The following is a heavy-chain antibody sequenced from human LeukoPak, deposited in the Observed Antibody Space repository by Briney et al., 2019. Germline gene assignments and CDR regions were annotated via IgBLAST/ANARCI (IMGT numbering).Heavy chain of an antibody. CDR1: GYSISSGYY. D-gene: IGHD2-15*01. V-gene: IGHV4-38-2*02. CDR2: IYHSGST. CDR3: ARVLSDIVVVVAATLTYAFDI. J-gene: IGHJ3*02. Sequence: PSETLSLTCTVSGYSISSGYYWGWIRQPPGKGLEWIGSIYHSGSTYYNPSLKSRVTISVDTSKNQFSLKLSSVTAADTAVYYCARVLSDIVVVVAATLTYAFDIWGQGTMVTVSS.